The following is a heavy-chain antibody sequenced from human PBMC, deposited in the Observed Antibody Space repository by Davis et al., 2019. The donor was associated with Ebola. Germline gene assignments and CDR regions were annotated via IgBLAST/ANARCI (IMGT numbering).Heavy chain of an antibody. D-gene: IGHD3-22*01. Sequence: MPSETLSLTCTVSGGSISSGGYYWSWIRQHPGKGLEWIGSIYYSGSTYYNPSLKSRITISVDTSKNQFSLKLTSVTAADTAVYYCARIAYYGSSGYPFDIWGQGTMVTVSS. CDR1: GGSISSGGYY. CDR3: ARIAYYGSSGYPFDI. V-gene: IGHV4-31*03. J-gene: IGHJ3*02. CDR2: IYYSGST.